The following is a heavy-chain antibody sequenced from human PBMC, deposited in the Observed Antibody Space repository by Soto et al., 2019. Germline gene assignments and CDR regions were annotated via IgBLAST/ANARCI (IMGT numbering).Heavy chain of an antibody. CDR3: ARDCGFFSSTSCSSAWFDP. D-gene: IGHD2-2*01. CDR2: ISSSGGTI. CDR1: GFTFSRYS. J-gene: IGHJ5*02. Sequence: EVQLVESGGGLVQPGGSLRLSCAASGFTFSRYSMTWVRQAPGKGLEWVSYISSSGGTIYYADSVKGRFTISRDNAKNSLYLQMNSLRDEDTAVYDCARDCGFFSSTSCSSAWFDPWGQGTLVTGSS. V-gene: IGHV3-48*02.